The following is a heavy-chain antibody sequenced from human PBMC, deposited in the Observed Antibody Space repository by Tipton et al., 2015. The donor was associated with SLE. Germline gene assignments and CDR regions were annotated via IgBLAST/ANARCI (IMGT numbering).Heavy chain of an antibody. CDR3: ARAPPYGDYLGFPL. V-gene: IGHV4-39*07. Sequence: TLSLTCTVSGGSVSSSSKYWAWIRQPPGKGLEWIGSISYTGTTTNYNSFLKSRVAISLDTSKNQFSLVLRSVTAADTAVYYCARAPPYGDYLGFPLWGQGTLVSVSA. CDR1: GGSVSSSSKY. D-gene: IGHD4-17*01. J-gene: IGHJ4*02. CDR2: ISYTGTTT.